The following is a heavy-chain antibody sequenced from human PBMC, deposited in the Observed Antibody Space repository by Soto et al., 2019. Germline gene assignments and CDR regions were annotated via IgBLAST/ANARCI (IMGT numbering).Heavy chain of an antibody. CDR2: INSDGSSI. Sequence: EVQLVESGGGVVQPGGSLRLSCVASGFSFSTWMHWVRQAPGKGLEWLSRINSDGSSISYADFVKGRFTVSRDNVKNTLYLQIDSLTVEETAVYYCTRGASGYGNFDYWGQGVLLTVS. CDR3: TRGASGYGNFDY. D-gene: IGHD5-12*01. CDR1: GFSFSTW. J-gene: IGHJ4*02. V-gene: IGHV3-74*01.